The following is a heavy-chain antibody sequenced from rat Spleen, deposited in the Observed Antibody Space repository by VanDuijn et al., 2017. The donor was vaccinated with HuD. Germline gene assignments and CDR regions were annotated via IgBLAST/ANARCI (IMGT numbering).Heavy chain of an antibody. V-gene: IGHV5-20*01. CDR2: ITNTGGGT. CDR3: TTWDYYDNRFDY. Sequence: EVQLVESDGDLVPPGGSLKVSCAVSGFTFSDYYMAWVRQGPTKGLEWVASITNTGGGTYYPDSVKGRFTISRDNDKSTLHLRMDSLRSEDTATYYCTTWDYYDNRFDYWGQGVMVTVSS. CDR1: GFTFSDYY. D-gene: IGHD1-6*01. J-gene: IGHJ2*01.